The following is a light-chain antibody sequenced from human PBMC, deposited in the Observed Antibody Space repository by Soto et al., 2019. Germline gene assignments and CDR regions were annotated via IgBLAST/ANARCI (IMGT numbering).Light chain of an antibody. CDR1: QGVNRY. V-gene: IGKV3-11*01. Sequence: IVVTKSPTPLAFVPGGRAHLSCQGHQGVNRYLAWYQQKPGQAPRLLIYDASNRATGIPARFSGSGSGTDFTLTISSLEPEDFAVYYCQQRSNWPPWTFGQGTKVEIK. J-gene: IGKJ1*01. CDR2: DAS. CDR3: QQRSNWPPWT.